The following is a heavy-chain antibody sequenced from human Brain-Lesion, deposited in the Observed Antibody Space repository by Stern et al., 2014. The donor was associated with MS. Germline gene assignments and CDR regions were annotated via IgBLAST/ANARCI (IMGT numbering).Heavy chain of an antibody. Sequence: QVQLVQSGAEVKKPGASVKVSCKASGYTFSSYDITWVRQASGHGLEWMGWMNPYRGNTGYAQKVKGRVSMTSDPSISTVYMELTSLTSDDTAVYFCARAVRNQLLSEYWGQGTLVTVSS. CDR1: GYTFSSYD. V-gene: IGHV1-8*01. CDR2: MNPYRGNT. J-gene: IGHJ4*02. CDR3: ARAVRNQLLSEY. D-gene: IGHD2-2*01.